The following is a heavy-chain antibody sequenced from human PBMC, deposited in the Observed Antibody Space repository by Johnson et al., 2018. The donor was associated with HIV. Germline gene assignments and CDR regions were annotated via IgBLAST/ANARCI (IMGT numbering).Heavy chain of an antibody. CDR3: ARAPPYGDYGDTFDI. V-gene: IGHV3-66*01. Sequence: VQLVESGGDVVRPGGSLRLSCAGSGFIFDDYGMRWVRQAPGKGLEWVSVIYSGGSTYYADSVKGRFTISRDNSKNTLYLQMTSLRAEDTAVYYCARAPPYGDYGDTFDIWGQGTMVSVSS. CDR2: IYSGGST. CDR1: GFIFDDYG. D-gene: IGHD4-17*01. J-gene: IGHJ3*02.